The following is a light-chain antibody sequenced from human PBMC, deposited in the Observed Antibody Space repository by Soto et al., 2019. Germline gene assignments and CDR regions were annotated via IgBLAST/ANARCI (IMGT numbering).Light chain of an antibody. CDR2: GAS. CDR3: HQYNHWPFT. CDR1: QSVNSN. Sequence: ETMMTQSPDTLSVSPGARATLSCRASQSVNSNLAWYQQKPGQAPRLLIYGASTRATGLPARFSGSGSGTEFTLTISSLQSEDFAAYYCHQYNHWPFTFGQGTRLEIK. V-gene: IGKV3D-15*01. J-gene: IGKJ5*01.